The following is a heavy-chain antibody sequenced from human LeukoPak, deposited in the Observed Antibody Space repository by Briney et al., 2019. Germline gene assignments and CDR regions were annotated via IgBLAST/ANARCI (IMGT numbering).Heavy chain of an antibody. CDR2: IHHSGST. CDR3: ASTRGGVAVSGRGDYDI. J-gene: IGHJ3*02. Sequence: SETLSLTCGVSGASISSYYWSWIRQSPGKGLEWIGYIHHSGSTDYHPSLKGRVTISADTSQSQFSLSLTSVTAADTAVHFCASTRGGVAVSGRGDYDICGQGTVVTVSP. D-gene: IGHD6-19*01. CDR1: GASISSYY. V-gene: IGHV4-4*09.